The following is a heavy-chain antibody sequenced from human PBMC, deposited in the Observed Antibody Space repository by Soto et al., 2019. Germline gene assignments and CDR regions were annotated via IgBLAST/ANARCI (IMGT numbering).Heavy chain of an antibody. Sequence: QVQLVQSGAEMKKPGASVKVSCKASGYRFTTYGISWVRPAPGQGLEWMGWISAYNGNTNYAQKFQGRVTMATDASRSIVYMELKSLTSEDTAVYYCARMMAVAGTGRGAFDFWGQGTIVTVSS. J-gene: IGHJ3*01. V-gene: IGHV1-18*01. CDR3: ARMMAVAGTGRGAFDF. CDR1: GYRFTTYG. D-gene: IGHD6-19*01. CDR2: ISAYNGNT.